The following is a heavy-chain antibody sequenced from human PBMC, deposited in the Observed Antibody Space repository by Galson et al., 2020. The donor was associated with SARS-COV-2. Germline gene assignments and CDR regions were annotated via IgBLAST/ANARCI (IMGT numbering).Heavy chain of an antibody. CDR1: GFTFSNYG. Sequence: GESLKISCAASGFTFSNYGMHWVRQAPGKGLEWVAVVSYDENTKYYVDSVKGRFTISRDNSKNTLSLQMINLRPEDTAVYYCARDELLYGCLDYWGQGTLVTVSS. D-gene: IGHD1-26*01. CDR2: VSYDENTK. CDR3: ARDELLYGCLDY. V-gene: IGHV3-30*03. J-gene: IGHJ4*02.